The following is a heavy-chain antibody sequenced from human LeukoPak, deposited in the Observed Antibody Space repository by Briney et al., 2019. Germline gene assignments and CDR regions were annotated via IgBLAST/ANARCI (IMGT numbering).Heavy chain of an antibody. CDR3: ARDLSGGYRSSRLRFDP. Sequence: ASVKVSCKASGYTFTGYYMHWVRQAPGQGLEWMGWINPNSGGTNYAQKFQGRVIMTRDTSISTAYMELSRLRSDDTAVYYCARDLSGGYRSSRLRFDPWGQGTLVTVSS. V-gene: IGHV1-2*02. CDR1: GYTFTGYY. CDR2: INPNSGGT. D-gene: IGHD6-13*01. J-gene: IGHJ5*02.